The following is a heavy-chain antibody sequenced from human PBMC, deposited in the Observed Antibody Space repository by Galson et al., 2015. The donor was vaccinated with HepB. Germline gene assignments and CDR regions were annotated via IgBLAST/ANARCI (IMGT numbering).Heavy chain of an antibody. Sequence: SVKVSCKASGGTFSSYTISWVRQAPGQGLEWMGRIIPILGIANYAQKFQGRVTITADKSTSTAYMELSSLRSEDTAVYYCARAGWLHPAERLSYFDYWGQGTLVTVSS. CDR1: GGTFSSYT. J-gene: IGHJ4*02. D-gene: IGHD5-24*01. CDR2: IIPILGIA. CDR3: ARAGWLHPAERLSYFDY. V-gene: IGHV1-69*02.